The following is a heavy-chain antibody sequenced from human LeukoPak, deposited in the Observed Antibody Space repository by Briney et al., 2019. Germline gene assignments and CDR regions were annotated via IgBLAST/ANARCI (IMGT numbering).Heavy chain of an antibody. J-gene: IGHJ3*02. CDR2: INPNSGGT. CDR3: ARQYSSSWYDNAFDI. Sequence: ASVKVSCKASGYTLTGYYMHWVRQAPGQGLEWMGRINPNSGGTNYAQKFQGRVTMTRDTSISTAYMELSRLRSDDTAVYYCARQYSSSWYDNAFDIWGQGTMVTVSS. D-gene: IGHD6-13*01. CDR1: GYTLTGYY. V-gene: IGHV1-2*06.